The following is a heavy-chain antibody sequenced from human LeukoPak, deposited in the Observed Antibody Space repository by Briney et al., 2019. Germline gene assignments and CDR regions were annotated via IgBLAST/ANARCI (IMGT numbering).Heavy chain of an antibody. J-gene: IGHJ4*02. CDR1: VKTLSDLS. CDR2: SDPEDGER. V-gene: IGHV1-24*01. D-gene: IGHD3/OR15-3a*01. CDR3: ARVVGLRLQGISDY. Sequence: ASVKVSCKVSVKTLSDLSIHWLRQPPGKGLEWLGGSDPEDGERIYAQMFQGRVTMTTDTSTSTAYMELRSLRSDDTAVYYCARVVGLRLQGISDYWGQGTLVTVSS.